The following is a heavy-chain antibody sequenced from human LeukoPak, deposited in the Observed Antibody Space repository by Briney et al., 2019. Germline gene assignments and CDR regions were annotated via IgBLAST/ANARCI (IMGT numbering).Heavy chain of an antibody. CDR2: INPNSGGT. D-gene: IGHD3-3*01. CDR3: ARDLSKDFWSGFFDY. J-gene: IGHJ4*02. V-gene: IGHV1-2*02. Sequence: ASVKVSCKASGYTFTGYYMHWVRQAPGQGLVWMGWINPNSGGTNYAQKFQGRVTMTRDTSISTAYMELSRLRSDDTAVYYCARDLSKDFWSGFFDYWGQGTLVTVSS. CDR1: GYTFTGYY.